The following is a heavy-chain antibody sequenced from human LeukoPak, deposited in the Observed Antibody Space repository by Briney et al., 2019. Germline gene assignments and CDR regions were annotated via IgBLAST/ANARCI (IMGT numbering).Heavy chain of an antibody. V-gene: IGHV3-23*01. CDR3: ARDSYYDFFAAGDI. D-gene: IGHD3-3*01. Sequence: GGSLRLSCAASGFTFSSYAMSWVRQAPGKGLEWVSAISGSGGSTYYADSVKGRFTISRDNSKNTLYLQMNSLRAEDTAVYYCARDSYYDFFAAGDIWGQGTMVTVSS. CDR1: GFTFSSYA. CDR2: ISGSGGST. J-gene: IGHJ3*02.